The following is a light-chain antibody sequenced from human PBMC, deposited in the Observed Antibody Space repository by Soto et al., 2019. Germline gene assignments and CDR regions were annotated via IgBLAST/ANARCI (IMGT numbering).Light chain of an antibody. J-gene: IGKJ4*01. CDR3: QQYKDYPLT. CDR1: QSNSSW. CDR2: KAS. V-gene: IGKV1-5*03. Sequence: DIQMTQSPSTLSASVGDRVTITCRASQSNSSWLAWYQQKPGKAPNLLIYKASTLESGVPSRFSGSGSGTEFTLTISSVQPDDFATYYCQQYKDYPLTFGGGTKVDIK.